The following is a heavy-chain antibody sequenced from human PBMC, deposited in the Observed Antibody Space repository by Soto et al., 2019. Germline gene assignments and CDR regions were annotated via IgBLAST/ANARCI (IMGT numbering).Heavy chain of an antibody. J-gene: IGHJ6*02. CDR1: GYTFTSYD. CDR3: ATRGYSSSWYYYYYYGMDV. V-gene: IGHV1-8*01. Sequence: QVQLVQSGAEVKKPGASVKVSCKASGYTFTSYDINWVRQATGQGLEWMGWMNPNSGNTGYAQKFQGRVTMTRNTXISRAYMELSSLRSEDTAVYYCATRGYSSSWYYYYYYGMDVWGQGTTVTVSS. D-gene: IGHD6-13*01. CDR2: MNPNSGNT.